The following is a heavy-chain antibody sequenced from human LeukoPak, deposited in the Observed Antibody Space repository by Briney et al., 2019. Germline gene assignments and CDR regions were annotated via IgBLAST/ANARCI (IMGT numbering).Heavy chain of an antibody. CDR2: ISGSGGST. D-gene: IGHD5-24*01. Sequence: PGGSLRLSCAASGFTFSGYAMSWVRQAPGKGLEWVSAISGSGGSTYYADSVKGRFTISRDNSKNTLYLQMNSLRAEDTAVYYCAKDGHLLRWLQFLDYWGQGTLVTVSS. J-gene: IGHJ4*02. CDR1: GFTFSGYA. V-gene: IGHV3-23*01. CDR3: AKDGHLLRWLQFLDY.